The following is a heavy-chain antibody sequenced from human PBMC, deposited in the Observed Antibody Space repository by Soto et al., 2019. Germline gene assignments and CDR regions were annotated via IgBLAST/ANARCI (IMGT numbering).Heavy chain of an antibody. Sequence: QVQLQESGPGLVKPSETLSLTCTVSGGSISSYYWSWIRQPAGKGLEWIGRIYTSGSTNYNPSLNSRGTISVDKSKNQFSLLLRTVTAADTAVDYCAGDRYSKRDDSYYGMDVWGQGTTVTVSS. V-gene: IGHV4-4*07. J-gene: IGHJ6*02. CDR3: AGDRYSKRDDSYYGMDV. D-gene: IGHD4-4*01. CDR2: IYTSGST. CDR1: GGSISSYY.